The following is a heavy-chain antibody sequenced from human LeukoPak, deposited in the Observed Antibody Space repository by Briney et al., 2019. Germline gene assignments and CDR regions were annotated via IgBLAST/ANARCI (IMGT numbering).Heavy chain of an antibody. CDR1: GFTFSTYA. V-gene: IGHV3-23*01. J-gene: IGHJ4*02. CDR3: AKSIGGVVVVAADY. D-gene: IGHD2-15*01. CDR2: ISGSGGTT. Sequence: GGSLRLSCAASGFTFSTYAMTWVRQAPGKGLEWVSVISGSGGTTYYADSVKGRFTLSRDNSKNTVFLQMNSLRAEDTAVYYCAKSIGGVVVVAADYWGQGTLVTVSS.